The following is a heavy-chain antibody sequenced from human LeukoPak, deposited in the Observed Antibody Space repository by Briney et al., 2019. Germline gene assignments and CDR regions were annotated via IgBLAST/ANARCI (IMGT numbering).Heavy chain of an antibody. CDR3: ARDYYDSSGYYLFDY. J-gene: IGHJ4*02. V-gene: IGHV3-21*01. Sequence: AGGSLRLSCAASGFTFSSYAIHWVRQAPGKGLEWVSSISSSSSYIYYADSVKGRFTISRDNAKNSLYLQMNSLRAEDTAVYYCARDYYDSSGYYLFDYWGQGTLVTVSS. CDR1: GFTFSSYA. D-gene: IGHD3-22*01. CDR2: ISSSSSYI.